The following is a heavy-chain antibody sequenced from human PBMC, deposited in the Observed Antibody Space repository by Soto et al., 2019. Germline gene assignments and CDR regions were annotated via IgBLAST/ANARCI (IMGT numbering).Heavy chain of an antibody. CDR2: IKQDGSEK. Sequence: EVQLVESGGGLVQPGGSLRLSCAASGFTFSSYWMSWVRQAPGKGLEWVANIKQDGSEKYYVDSVKGRFTIPRDNAKNSLYLQMNSLRAEDTAVYYCARVTYDYYDSSGYYGWFDPWGQGTLVTVSS. J-gene: IGHJ5*02. CDR3: ARVTYDYYDSSGYYGWFDP. V-gene: IGHV3-7*03. CDR1: GFTFSSYW. D-gene: IGHD3-22*01.